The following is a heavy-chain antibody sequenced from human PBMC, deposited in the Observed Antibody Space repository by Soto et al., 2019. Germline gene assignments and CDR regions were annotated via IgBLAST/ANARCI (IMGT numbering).Heavy chain of an antibody. V-gene: IGHV1-18*01. Sequence: QVQLVQSGDELRKPGSSVKVACKASGYIFANYGIAWVRQAPGQGLEWMGWISPYSGHTHYASKVQGRLNMTTDTSTRTAYMDLGSMTPYDTAVYYCAMVDNCVTPTPQDVWGQGTTSTVSS. CDR3: AMVDNCVTPTPQDV. J-gene: IGHJ6*02. D-gene: IGHD5-12*01. CDR2: ISPYSGHT. CDR1: GYIFANYG.